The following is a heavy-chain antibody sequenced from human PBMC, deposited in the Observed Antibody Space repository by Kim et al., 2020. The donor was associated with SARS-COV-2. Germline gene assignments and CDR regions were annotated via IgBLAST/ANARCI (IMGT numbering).Heavy chain of an antibody. V-gene: IGHV3-48*02. Sequence: GGSLRLSCAASGFTFSSYSMNWVRQAPGKGLEWVSYISSSSSTIYYADSVKGRFTISRDNAKNSLYLQMNSLRDEDTAVYYCARGARVSRIAVAGECGYWGQGTLVTVSS. J-gene: IGHJ4*02. D-gene: IGHD6-19*01. CDR3: ARGARVSRIAVAGECGY. CDR2: ISSSSSTI. CDR1: GFTFSSYS.